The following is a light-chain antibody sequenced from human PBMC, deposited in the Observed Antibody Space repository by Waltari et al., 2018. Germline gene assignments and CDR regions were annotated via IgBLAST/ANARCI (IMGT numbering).Light chain of an antibody. V-gene: IGLV2-11*01. CDR1: SSDVGGYNY. CDR2: DVS. CDR3: CSYAGSYTSL. Sequence: QSALTQPRSVSGSPGQSVTISCTGTSSDVGGYNYVSWYQQHPGKAPKLMIYDVSKRPSGVPDRFSGSKSGNPASLTISGLQAEDEADYYCCSYAGSYTSLFGGGTKLTVL. J-gene: IGLJ2*01.